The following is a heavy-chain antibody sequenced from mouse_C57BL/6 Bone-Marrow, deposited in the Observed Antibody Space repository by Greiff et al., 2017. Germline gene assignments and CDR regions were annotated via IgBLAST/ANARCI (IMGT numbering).Heavy chain of an antibody. Sequence: DVKLVESGGDLVKPGGSLKLSCAASGFTFSSYGMSWVRQTPDKRLEWVATISSGGSYTYYPDSVKGRFTISRDNAKNTLYLQMSSLKSEDTAMXYGAGSYCSSYVWFAYWGQGTLVTVSA. CDR2: ISSGGSYT. D-gene: IGHD1-1*01. CDR1: GFTFSSYG. V-gene: IGHV5-6*02. J-gene: IGHJ3*01. CDR3: AGSYCSSYVWFAY.